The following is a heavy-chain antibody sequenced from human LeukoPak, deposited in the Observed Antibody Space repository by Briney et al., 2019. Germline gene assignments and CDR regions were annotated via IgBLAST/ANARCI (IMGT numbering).Heavy chain of an antibody. V-gene: IGHV4-30-4*07. CDR3: ARTKKVHHGDYENYFDY. D-gene: IGHD4-17*01. Sequence: SETLSLTCAVSGGSISSGGYSWSWIRQPPGKGLVWIGYIYYSGSTYYNPSLKSRVTISVDTSKNQFSLKLSSVTAADTAVYYCARTKKVHHGDYENYFDYWGQGTLVTVSS. CDR2: IYYSGST. J-gene: IGHJ4*02. CDR1: GGSISSGGYS.